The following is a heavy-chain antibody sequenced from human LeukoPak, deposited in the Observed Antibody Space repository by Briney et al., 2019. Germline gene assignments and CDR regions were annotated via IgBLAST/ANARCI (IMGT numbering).Heavy chain of an antibody. CDR2: IDPNSAGT. V-gene: IGHV1-2*02. Sequence: GASVKLSCKASGYTFTGYYMHWVRQSPGQGLEWMGWIDPNSAGTNYAQKVQGRVTMTRDTSISTAYMELSRLRSDDTAVYYCAREAGNWFDRWGQGSLVSVSS. D-gene: IGHD6-13*01. J-gene: IGHJ5*01. CDR1: GYTFTGYY. CDR3: AREAGNWFDR.